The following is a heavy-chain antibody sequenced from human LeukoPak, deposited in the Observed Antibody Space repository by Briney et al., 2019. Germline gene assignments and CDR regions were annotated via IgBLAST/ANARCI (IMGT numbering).Heavy chain of an antibody. CDR1: GCSFTSHW. CDR2: IYPGDSDT. CDR3: PRRSDFDY. V-gene: IGHV5-51*01. Sequence: GASLKISCKGSGCSFTSHWIAWVRQLPGKGLEWMGSIYPGDSDTRYSPSFQGQVTISADKSINTAYLQWSSLTASDTAIYYCPRRSDFDYWGQGTLVTVSS. J-gene: IGHJ4*02.